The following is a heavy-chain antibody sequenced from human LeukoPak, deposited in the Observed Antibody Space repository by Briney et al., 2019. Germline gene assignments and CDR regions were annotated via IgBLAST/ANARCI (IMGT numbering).Heavy chain of an antibody. V-gene: IGHV3-9*01. Sequence: GGSLRLSCAASGFTFDDYAMHWVRQAPGKGLEWVPGISWNSGSIGYADSVKGRFTISRDNAKNSLYLQMNSLRAEDTALYYCAKDSSSSSLRWFDPWGQGTLVTVSS. J-gene: IGHJ5*02. CDR2: ISWNSGSI. D-gene: IGHD6-6*01. CDR1: GFTFDDYA. CDR3: AKDSSSSSLRWFDP.